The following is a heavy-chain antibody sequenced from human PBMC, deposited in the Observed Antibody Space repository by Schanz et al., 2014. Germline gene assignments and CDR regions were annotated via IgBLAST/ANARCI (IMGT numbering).Heavy chain of an antibody. CDR3: ARGGYSSGWYDRDIAHFDY. D-gene: IGHD6-19*01. Sequence: VQSVHSGTEVQKLGASVKVSCQTSGYTFTAYGINWVRQAPGQGLEWIRWISAQTGDTRYAQKMQGRVTMTRDVSSTTAFLELRSLRYDDTAVYYCARGGYSSGWYDRDIAHFDYWGQGTLVTVSS. V-gene: IGHV1-18*01. CDR1: GYTFTAYG. J-gene: IGHJ4*02. CDR2: ISAQTGDT.